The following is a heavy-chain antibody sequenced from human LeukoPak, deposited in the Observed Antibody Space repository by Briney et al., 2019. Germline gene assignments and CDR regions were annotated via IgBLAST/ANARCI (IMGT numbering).Heavy chain of an antibody. J-gene: IGHJ4*02. D-gene: IGHD5-18*01. Sequence: GGSLRLSCAASGFTFSSYAMSWVRQAPGKGLEWVSAISGSGGSTYYADSVKGRFTISRDNSKNTLYLQMNSLRAEDTAVYYCAKRGRGYSYGYFGYYFDYWGQGPLVTVSS. CDR2: ISGSGGST. CDR1: GFTFSSYA. CDR3: AKRGRGYSYGYFGYYFDY. V-gene: IGHV3-23*01.